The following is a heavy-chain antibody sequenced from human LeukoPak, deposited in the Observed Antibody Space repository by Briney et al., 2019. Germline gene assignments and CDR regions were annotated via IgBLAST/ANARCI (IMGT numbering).Heavy chain of an antibody. CDR3: ARSVDTAVDDAFDI. V-gene: IGHV1-69*01. CDR1: GGTFSSYA. CDR2: IIPIFGTA. D-gene: IGHD5-18*01. Sequence: SVKVSCKASGGTFSSYAISWVRQAPGQGLERMGGIIPIFGTANYAQKFQGRVTITADESTSTAYMELSSLRSEDTAVYYCARSVDTAVDDAFDIWGQGTMVTVSS. J-gene: IGHJ3*02.